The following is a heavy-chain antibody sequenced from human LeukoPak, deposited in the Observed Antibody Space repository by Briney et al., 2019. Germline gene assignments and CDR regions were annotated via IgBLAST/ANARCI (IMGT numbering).Heavy chain of an antibody. D-gene: IGHD2-2*01. V-gene: IGHV3-9*01. CDR3: VKERSRTGYFDY. CDR2: MSWNSGSI. J-gene: IGHJ4*02. Sequence: GGSLRLSCAVSGFTFEDYAMHWVRQAPGKGLDWVAAMSWNSGSINYANSVKGRFTISRDNAKNSLYMQMNSLRAEDTAFYYCVKERSRTGYFDYWGQGTLVTVSS. CDR1: GFTFEDYA.